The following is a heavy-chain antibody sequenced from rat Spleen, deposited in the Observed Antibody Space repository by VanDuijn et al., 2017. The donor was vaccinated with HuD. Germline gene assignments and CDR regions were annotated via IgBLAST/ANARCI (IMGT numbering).Heavy chain of an antibody. CDR1: GFTFSNYY. D-gene: IGHD5-1*01. J-gene: IGHJ2*01. V-gene: IGHV5-20*01. Sequence: EVHLVESGGDFVQPGRSLRLSCTASGFTFSNYYMAWVRQAPTKGLEWVASISYDGSSTYYRDSVKGRFTISRDNAKSTLYLQMDSLRSEDTATYYCTTDRLGADYFDYWGQGVMVTVSS. CDR3: TTDRLGADYFDY. CDR2: ISYDGSST.